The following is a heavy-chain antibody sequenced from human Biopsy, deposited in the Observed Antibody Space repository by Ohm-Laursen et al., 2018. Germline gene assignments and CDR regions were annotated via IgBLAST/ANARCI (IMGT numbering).Heavy chain of an antibody. CDR1: GDSVSSGSFY. J-gene: IGHJ4*03. D-gene: IGHD6-19*01. V-gene: IGHV4-61*01. CDR2: IYDRGSTA. CDR3: ARGMRSSGWPYFDS. Sequence: TLSLTCTVSGDSVSSGSFYWTWIRQPPGQGLDYIGYIYDRGSTANYNPPLESRVTMSVDMPKNQFSLKLTSVTAADTAIYYCARGMRSSGWPYFDSWGQGTLVTVSS.